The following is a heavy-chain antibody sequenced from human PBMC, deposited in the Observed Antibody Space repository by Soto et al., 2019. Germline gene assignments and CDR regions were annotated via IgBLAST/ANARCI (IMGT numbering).Heavy chain of an antibody. Sequence: PSETLSLTCTVSGGSISSSSYYWGWIRQPPGKGLEWIGSIYYSGSTYYNPSLKSRVTISVDTSKNQFSLKLSSVTAADTAVYYCARQGEDTAIYYYYGMDVWGQGTTVT. V-gene: IGHV4-39*01. CDR2: IYYSGST. D-gene: IGHD5-18*01. J-gene: IGHJ6*02. CDR1: GGSISSSSYY. CDR3: ARQGEDTAIYYYYGMDV.